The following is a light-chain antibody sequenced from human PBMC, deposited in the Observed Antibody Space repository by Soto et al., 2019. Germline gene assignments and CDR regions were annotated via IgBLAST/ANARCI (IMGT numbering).Light chain of an antibody. J-gene: IGLJ3*02. CDR3: SSYTASSSLV. V-gene: IGLV2-14*01. CDR2: EVS. Sequence: QSALTQPASVSGSPGQSITISCTGSSSDVGGYNYVSWYQQYPGKVPKLILYEVSNRPSGVSSRFSGSKSGITASLTISGLQAEDEADYYCSSYTASSSLVFGGGTKLTVL. CDR1: SSDVGGYNY.